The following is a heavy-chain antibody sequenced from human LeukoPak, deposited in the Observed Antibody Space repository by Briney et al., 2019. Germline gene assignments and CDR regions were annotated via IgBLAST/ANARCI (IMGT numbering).Heavy chain of an antibody. J-gene: IGHJ4*02. CDR1: GFTFSSYA. V-gene: IGHV3-23*01. D-gene: IGHD3-9*01. Sequence: GGSLRLSCAASGFTFSSYAMSWVRQAPGKGLEWVSAISGSGGSTYYADSVKGRFTISRDNSKNTLYLQMNSLRAEDTAVYYCARDGYDILTGYYDYWGQGTLVTVSS. CDR3: ARDGYDILTGYYDY. CDR2: ISGSGGST.